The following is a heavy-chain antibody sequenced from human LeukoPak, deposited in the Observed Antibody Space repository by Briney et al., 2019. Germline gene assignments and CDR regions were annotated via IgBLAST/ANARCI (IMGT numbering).Heavy chain of an antibody. Sequence: PSETLSLTCTVSGGSTSSYYWSWIRQPPGKRLEWIGYIYYSGSTNYNPSLKSRVIISLDTSKNHFSLKLCSVTAADTAVYYCARALATTGGDNWFDPWGQGTLVTVSS. D-gene: IGHD1-1*01. CDR2: IYYSGST. CDR3: ARALATTGGDNWFDP. J-gene: IGHJ5*02. CDR1: GGSTSSYY. V-gene: IGHV4-59*01.